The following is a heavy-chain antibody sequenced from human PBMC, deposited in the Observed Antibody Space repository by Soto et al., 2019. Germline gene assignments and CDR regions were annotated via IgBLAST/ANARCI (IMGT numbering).Heavy chain of an antibody. CDR1: GFTFSSYA. CDR3: ARRGYSSGWSGGAFDI. Sequence: LRLSCAASGFTFSSYATSWVRQAPGKGLEWVSAISGSGGSTYYADSVKGRFTISRDNSKNTLYLQMNSLRAEDTAVYYCARRGYSSGWSGGAFDIWGQGTMVTVSS. J-gene: IGHJ3*02. V-gene: IGHV3-23*01. D-gene: IGHD6-19*01. CDR2: ISGSGGST.